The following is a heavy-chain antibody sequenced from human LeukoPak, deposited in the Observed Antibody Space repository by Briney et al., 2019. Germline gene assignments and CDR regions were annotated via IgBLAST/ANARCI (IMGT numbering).Heavy chain of an antibody. Sequence: SETLSLTCSVSGGSISGSTYYWGWIRQPPGKGLEWIGSIYYSGSTYYNPSLKSRVTISVDTSKKQFSLKLSSVTAADTAVYYCARAYDYVWGSYRTEYYFDYWGQGTLVTVSS. CDR1: GGSISGSTYY. CDR3: ARAYDYVWGSYRTEYYFDY. CDR2: IYYSGST. D-gene: IGHD3-16*02. V-gene: IGHV4-39*07. J-gene: IGHJ4*02.